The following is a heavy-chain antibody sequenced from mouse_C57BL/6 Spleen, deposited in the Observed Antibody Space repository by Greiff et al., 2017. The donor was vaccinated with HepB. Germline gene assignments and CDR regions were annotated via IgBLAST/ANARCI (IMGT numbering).Heavy chain of an antibody. CDR3: VRQELYYDMDY. Sequence: GGGLVQPKGSLKLSCAASGFSFNTYAMNWVRQAPGKGLEWVARIRSKSNNYATYYADSVKDRFTISRDDSESMLYLQMNNLKTEDTAMYYCVRQELYYDMDYWGQGTSVTVSS. CDR1: GFSFNTYA. D-gene: IGHD1-3*01. J-gene: IGHJ4*01. V-gene: IGHV10-1*01. CDR2: IRSKSNNYAT.